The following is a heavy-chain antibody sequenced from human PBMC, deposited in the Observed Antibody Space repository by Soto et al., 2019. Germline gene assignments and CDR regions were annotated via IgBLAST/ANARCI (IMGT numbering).Heavy chain of an antibody. Sequence: DVQLLESGGGLVQPGGSLRLSCAASGFTFSSYAMDWVRQAPGRGLEWVSYIGSSGAGTYYADSVKGRFTISRDNSKNTLYLQMNSLRDEDTAIYYCAKGTTSSVAARPSGWYFDLWGRGTLVTVSS. CDR1: GFTFSSYA. J-gene: IGHJ2*01. D-gene: IGHD6-6*01. CDR2: IGSSGAGT. V-gene: IGHV3-23*01. CDR3: AKGTTSSVAARPSGWYFDL.